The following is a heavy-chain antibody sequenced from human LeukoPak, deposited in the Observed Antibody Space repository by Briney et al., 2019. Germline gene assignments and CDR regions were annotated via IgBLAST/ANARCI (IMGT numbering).Heavy chain of an antibody. CDR1: AGSINSFY. CDR2: IYYTGST. Sequence: SETLSLTCTVSAGSINSFYWSWIRQPPGKGLEWIGYIYYTGSTNYNPSFKSRVTMSVDTSKNQFSLKLSSVTAADTAVYYCARIPNWFDPWGQGTLVTVSS. CDR3: ARIPNWFDP. V-gene: IGHV4-59*08. J-gene: IGHJ5*02.